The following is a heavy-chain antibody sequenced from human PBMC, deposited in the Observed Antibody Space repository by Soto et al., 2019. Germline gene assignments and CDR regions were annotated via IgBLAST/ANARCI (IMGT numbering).Heavy chain of an antibody. Sequence: GGSLRLSCAASGITFSSHAMNWVRQAPGKGLEWVSVISGSGGAAYYADSVKGRFTISRDNSKNTVYLQMNSLRAEDTAVYYCAKVIISGWYLDYRGQGTPVTVSS. CDR2: ISGSGGAA. CDR1: GITFSSHA. V-gene: IGHV3-23*01. D-gene: IGHD6-19*01. CDR3: AKVIISGWYLDY. J-gene: IGHJ4*02.